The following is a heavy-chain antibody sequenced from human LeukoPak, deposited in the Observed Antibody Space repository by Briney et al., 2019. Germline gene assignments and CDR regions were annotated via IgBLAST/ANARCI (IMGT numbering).Heavy chain of an antibody. CDR1: GFTFSDYY. CDR3: AREAAVAGTVFDY. CDR2: ISSSGSTI. J-gene: IGHJ4*02. Sequence: GGSLRLSCAASGFTFSDYYMSWIRQAPGKGLEWVSYISSSGSTIYYADSVKGRFTISRDNAKNSLYLQMSSLRAEDTAVYYCAREAAVAGTVFDYWGQGTLVTVSS. V-gene: IGHV3-11*01. D-gene: IGHD6-19*01.